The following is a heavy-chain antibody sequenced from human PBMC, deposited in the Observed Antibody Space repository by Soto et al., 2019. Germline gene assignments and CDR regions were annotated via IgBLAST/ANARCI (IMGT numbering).Heavy chain of an antibody. CDR3: ARDSSSGLFLDYYYGMDV. V-gene: IGHV3-30-3*01. J-gene: IGHJ6*02. Sequence: GGSLRLSCAASGFTFSSYAMHWVRQAPGKGLEWVAVMSYDGSNKYYADSVKGRFTISRDNSKNTLYLRMNSLRAEDTAVYYCARDSSSGLFLDYYYGMDVWGQGTTVTVSS. CDR2: MSYDGSNK. D-gene: IGHD6-6*01. CDR1: GFTFSSYA.